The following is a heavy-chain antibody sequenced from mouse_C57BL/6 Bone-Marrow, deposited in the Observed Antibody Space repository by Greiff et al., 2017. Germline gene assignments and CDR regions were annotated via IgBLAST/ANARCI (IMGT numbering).Heavy chain of an antibody. CDR3: ARSSTFFYYFDY. CDR1: GFTFTTYP. D-gene: IGHD5-1*01. CDR2: FHPYTDDT. V-gene: IGHV1-47*01. Sequence: VQLQQSGAELVKPGASVKMSCKASGFTFTTYPIEWLKQTHGKSLAWIGNFHPYTDDTKYKDKFKVKATLTVEKSSNTVYLELSRLTSDDSAVYYCARSSTFFYYFDYWGQGTTLTVSS. J-gene: IGHJ2*01.